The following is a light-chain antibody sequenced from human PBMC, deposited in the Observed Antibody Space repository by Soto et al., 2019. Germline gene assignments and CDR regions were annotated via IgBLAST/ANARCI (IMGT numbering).Light chain of an antibody. J-gene: IGLJ1*01. Sequence: QSVLTSAPSPSGVPGHSVAISCTGTTSDVGGYNYVSWYQQHPGKAPKLMIYDVSKRPSGVPDRFSGSKSGNTASLTVSGLQAEDEADYYCSSYAGTHIVFGTGTKVTVL. CDR3: SSYAGTHIV. CDR2: DVS. V-gene: IGLV2-8*01. CDR1: TSDVGGYNY.